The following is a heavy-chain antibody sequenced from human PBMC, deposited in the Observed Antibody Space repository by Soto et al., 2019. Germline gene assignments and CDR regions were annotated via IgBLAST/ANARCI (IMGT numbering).Heavy chain of an antibody. CDR2: IYWDDDK. CDR1: GFSLSTRGVG. J-gene: IGHJ5*02. Sequence: QITLKESGPTLVKPTQTLTLTCTLSGFSLSTRGVGVGWIRQPPGKALEWLTLIYWDDDKRYSPSLKSRLTITKDTSKNQVVLTMTNMDPVDTATYYCALRRGYCSGGSCYSIWFDPWGQGTLVTVSS. V-gene: IGHV2-5*02. D-gene: IGHD2-15*01. CDR3: ALRRGYCSGGSCYSIWFDP.